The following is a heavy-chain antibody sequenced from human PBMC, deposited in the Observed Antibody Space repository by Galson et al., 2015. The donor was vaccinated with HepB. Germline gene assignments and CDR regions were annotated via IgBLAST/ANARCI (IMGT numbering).Heavy chain of an antibody. CDR1: GFTFSSYA. Sequence: LRLSCAASGFTFSSYAMHWVRQAPGKGLEWVAVISYDGSNKYYADSVKGRFTISRDNSKNTLYLQMNSLRAEDTAVYYCARASFSSIAARYFDYWGQGTLVTVSS. CDR3: ARASFSSIAARYFDY. D-gene: IGHD6-6*01. CDR2: ISYDGSNK. V-gene: IGHV3-30-3*01. J-gene: IGHJ4*02.